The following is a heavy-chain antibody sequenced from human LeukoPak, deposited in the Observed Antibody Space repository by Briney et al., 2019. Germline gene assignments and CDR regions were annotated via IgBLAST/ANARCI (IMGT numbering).Heavy chain of an antibody. CDR1: GGFISSYY. D-gene: IGHD1-26*01. CDR2: IYYSGST. Sequence: QPSETLSLTCTVSGGFISSYYWSWIRQPPGKGLEWIGYIYYSGSTNYNPSLKSRVTISVDTSKNQFSLKLSSVTAADTAVYYCATSPPGGSYLDYWGQGTLVTVSS. J-gene: IGHJ4*02. CDR3: ATSPPGGSYLDY. V-gene: IGHV4-59*01.